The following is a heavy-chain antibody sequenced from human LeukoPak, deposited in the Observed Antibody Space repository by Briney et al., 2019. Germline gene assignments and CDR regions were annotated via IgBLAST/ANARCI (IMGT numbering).Heavy chain of an antibody. V-gene: IGHV1-8*01. J-gene: IGHJ6*03. CDR2: MNPNSGNT. CDR3: ATGLVSYSSSWYYYYYYYMDV. Sequence: GASVKDSCKASGYTFTSYDINWVRQATGQGLEWMGWMNPNSGNTGYAQKFQGRVTMTRNTSISTAYMELSSLRSEDTAVYYCATGLVSYSSSWYYYYYYYMDVWGKGTTVTVSS. D-gene: IGHD6-13*01. CDR1: GYTFTSYD.